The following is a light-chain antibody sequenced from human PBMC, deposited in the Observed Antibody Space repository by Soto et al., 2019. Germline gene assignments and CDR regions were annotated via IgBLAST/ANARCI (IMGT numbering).Light chain of an antibody. CDR2: GAS. V-gene: IGKV3-15*01. J-gene: IGKJ2*01. CDR1: QSVSSN. CDR3: QQYNNWPPDT. Sequence: IVMTQSPATLSVSPGERATLSCWASQSVSSNLAWYQQKPGQPPRLLIYGASTRATGIPARFSGSGSGTEFTITISSLQSEDSAVYYCQQYNNWPPDTFGQGTKLEIK.